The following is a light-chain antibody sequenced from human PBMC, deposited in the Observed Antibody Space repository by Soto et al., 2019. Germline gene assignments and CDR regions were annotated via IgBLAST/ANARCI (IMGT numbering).Light chain of an antibody. J-gene: IGKJ4*01. CDR1: QSISSW. CDR2: RAS. CDR3: QQYNSYSLT. Sequence: DIQMTQSPSTLSASVGDRVTITCRASQSISSWLAWYQKKPGKAPKILIYRASSLQSGVPSRFSGSGSGTEXXXXXXXLXPNDFATYYCQQYNSYSLTFGGGTKVEIK. V-gene: IGKV1-5*03.